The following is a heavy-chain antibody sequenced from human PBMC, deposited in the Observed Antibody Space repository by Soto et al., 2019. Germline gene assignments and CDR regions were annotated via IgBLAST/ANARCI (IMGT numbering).Heavy chain of an antibody. Sequence: EVQLVESGGGLVPPGGSLRLSCSASGFSISGYALNWVRQAPGKGPEWVSYISSSSSAIDYAGSVKGRFSISRDNGKNALELQMNSLRAEDTAGDYCARELRRGSNFYYYMDVWGKGTTVTVSS. D-gene: IGHD3-10*01. J-gene: IGHJ6*03. CDR3: ARELRRGSNFYYYMDV. V-gene: IGHV3-48*01. CDR1: GFSISGYA. CDR2: ISSSSSAI.